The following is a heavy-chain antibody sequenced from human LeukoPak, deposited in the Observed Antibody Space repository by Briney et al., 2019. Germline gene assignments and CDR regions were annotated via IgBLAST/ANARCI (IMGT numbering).Heavy chain of an antibody. CDR3: ARHSGLRGVIVN. D-gene: IGHD3-10*01. J-gene: IGHJ4*02. Sequence: GGSLRLSCAASGFTFSSYGMHWVRQAPGKGLEWVAVIWYDGSNKYYADSVKGRFTISRDNSKNTLYLQMNSLRAEDTAVYYCARHSGLRGVIVNWGQGTLVTVSS. CDR2: IWYDGSNK. CDR1: GFTFSSYG. V-gene: IGHV3-33*01.